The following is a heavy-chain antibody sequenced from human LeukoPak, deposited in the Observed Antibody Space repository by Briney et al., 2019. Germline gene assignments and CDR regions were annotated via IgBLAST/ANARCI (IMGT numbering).Heavy chain of an antibody. CDR1: GYTFTSYY. V-gene: IGHV1-46*01. CDR3: ARVGGSSWFDY. J-gene: IGHJ4*02. CDR2: INPSGGST. Sequence: ASVKVSCTASGYTFTSYYIHWVRQAPGQRLERMGIINPSGGSTTYTQNFQGRVTMTRDTSTSTVSLELRSLSSEDTAVYYCARVGGSSWFDYWGQGTLVTVSS. D-gene: IGHD2-15*01.